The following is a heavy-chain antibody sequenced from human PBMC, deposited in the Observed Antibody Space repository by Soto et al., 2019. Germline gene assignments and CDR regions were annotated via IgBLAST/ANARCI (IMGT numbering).Heavy chain of an antibody. CDR2: IVVGSGNT. D-gene: IGHD1-26*01. Sequence: QRLEWIGWIVVGSGNTNYAQKFQERVTITRDMSTSTAYMELSSLRSEDTAVYYCAANNPPGGATTLPDYWGQGTLVTGSS. CDR3: AANNPPGGATTLPDY. J-gene: IGHJ4*02. V-gene: IGHV1-58*01.